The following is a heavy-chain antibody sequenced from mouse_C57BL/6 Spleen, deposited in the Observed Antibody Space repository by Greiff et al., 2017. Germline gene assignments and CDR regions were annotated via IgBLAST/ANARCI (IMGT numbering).Heavy chain of an antibody. V-gene: IGHV1-50*01. CDR2: IDPSDSYT. CDR1: GYTFTSYW. Sequence: QVQLQQPGAELVKPGASVKLSCKASGYTFTSYWMQWVKQRPGQGLEWIGEIDPSDSYTNYNQKFKGKATLTVDTSSSTAYMQLSSLTSEDSAVYYCARIDGSSSWYFDVWGTGTTVTVSS. CDR3: ARIDGSSSWYFDV. J-gene: IGHJ1*03. D-gene: IGHD1-1*01.